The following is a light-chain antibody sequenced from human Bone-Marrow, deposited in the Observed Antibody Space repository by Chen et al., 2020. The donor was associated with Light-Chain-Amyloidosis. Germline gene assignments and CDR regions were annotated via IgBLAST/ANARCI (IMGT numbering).Light chain of an antibody. CDR1: NIGSTS. CDR3: QVWDRSSDRPV. V-gene: IGLV3-21*02. Sequence: SYVLTQPYSVSVAPGQTATIACGGNNIGSTSVHWYQQTPGQAPLLVVYDDSDRPSGIPERLSGSNSGNTATLTLSRVEAGDEADYYCQVWDRSSDRPVFGGGTKLTVL. CDR2: DDS. J-gene: IGLJ3*02.